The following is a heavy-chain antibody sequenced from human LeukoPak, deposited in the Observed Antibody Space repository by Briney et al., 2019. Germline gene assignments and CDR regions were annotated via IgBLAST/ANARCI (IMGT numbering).Heavy chain of an antibody. CDR3: AKEARSYGYYFDY. V-gene: IGHV3-23*01. Sequence: GGSLRLSCAASGFTFSSSAMSWVRQAPGKGLEWVSAISGSGGSAYCADSVKGRFTVSRDNSKNTLYLQMNSLRAEDTAVYYCAKEARSYGYYFDYWGQGTLVTVSS. CDR1: GFTFSSSA. J-gene: IGHJ4*02. CDR2: ISGSGGSA. D-gene: IGHD5-18*01.